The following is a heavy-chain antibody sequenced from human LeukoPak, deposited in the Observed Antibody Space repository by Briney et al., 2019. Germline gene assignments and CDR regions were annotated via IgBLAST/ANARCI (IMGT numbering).Heavy chain of an antibody. CDR2: ISSSSSYI. D-gene: IGHD3-16*02. J-gene: IGHJ4*02. Sequence: PGGSLRLSCAASGFTFSSYSMNWVRQAPGKGLEWVSSISSSSSYIYYADSVKGRFTISRDNAKNSLYLQMNSLRAGDTAVYYCARAHYDYVWGSYRQYYFDYWGQGTLVTVSS. V-gene: IGHV3-21*04. CDR3: ARAHYDYVWGSYRQYYFDY. CDR1: GFTFSSYS.